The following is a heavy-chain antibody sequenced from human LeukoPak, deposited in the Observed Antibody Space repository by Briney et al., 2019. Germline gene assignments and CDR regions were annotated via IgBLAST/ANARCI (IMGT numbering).Heavy chain of an antibody. CDR1: GYTLTELS. V-gene: IGHV1-24*01. Sequence: ASVKVSCKVSGYTLTELSMHWVRQAPGKGLEWVGGFDPEDGETIYAQKFQGRVTITTDESTSTAYMELSSLRSEDTAVYYCARERDSSGWYLGYFDYWGQGTLVTVSS. J-gene: IGHJ4*02. CDR3: ARERDSSGWYLGYFDY. CDR2: FDPEDGET. D-gene: IGHD6-19*01.